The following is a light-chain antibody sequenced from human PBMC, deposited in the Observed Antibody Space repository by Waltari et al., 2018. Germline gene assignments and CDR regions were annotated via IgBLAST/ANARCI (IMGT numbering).Light chain of an antibody. Sequence: QSVLTQPPSASGTPGQRVTLSCSGSTSTIGRNYVYWYQQFPGTAPKLLVYRNNERPSGVPDRISGSKSGTSASLAISGLRSEDEADYYCATRDGSLTAWVFGGGTKVTVL. CDR2: RNN. J-gene: IGLJ3*02. V-gene: IGLV1-47*01. CDR3: ATRDGSLTAWV. CDR1: TSTIGRNY.